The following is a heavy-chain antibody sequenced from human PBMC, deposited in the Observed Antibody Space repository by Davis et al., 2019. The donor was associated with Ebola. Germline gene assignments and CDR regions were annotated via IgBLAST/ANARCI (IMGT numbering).Heavy chain of an antibody. CDR3: ARGAGTGGDY. D-gene: IGHD6-13*01. CDR2: IITGGST. J-gene: IGHJ4*02. Sequence: GGSLRLSCAASGFTFSSYAMSWVRQAPGKGLEWVSAIITGGSTYYADSVKGRFTISRDSSKTTLYLQMNSLRAEDTALYYCARGAGTGGDYWGQGTLVTVSS. CDR1: GFTFSSYA. V-gene: IGHV3-23*01.